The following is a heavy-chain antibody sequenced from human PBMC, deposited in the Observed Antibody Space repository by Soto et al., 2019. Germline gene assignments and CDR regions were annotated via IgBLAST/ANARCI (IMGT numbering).Heavy chain of an antibody. Sequence: EVQLVQSGAEVKKPGESLRISCKGSGYSFTSYWITWVRQMPGTGLEWMGRIDPSDSYTNYSPSFQGHVTISADKSISTAYLQWSSLKASDSAMSYCASARDTALVGADYCGQGTLVTVSS. D-gene: IGHD5-18*01. CDR2: IDPSDSYT. CDR3: ASARDTALVGADY. CDR1: GYSFTSYW. J-gene: IGHJ4*02. V-gene: IGHV5-10-1*03.